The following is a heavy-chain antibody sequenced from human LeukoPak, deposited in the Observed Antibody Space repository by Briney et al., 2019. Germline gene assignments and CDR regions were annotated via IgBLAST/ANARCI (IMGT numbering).Heavy chain of an antibody. D-gene: IGHD3-10*01. J-gene: IGHJ5*02. CDR3: AKDLSYGSLWFDP. Sequence: GGSLRLSCVASGFTFSSHGMQWVRQAPGKGLEWVALIWYDGSKTNYVDSVMGRFTISRDSSKNTLYLQMDNLRVEDTAVYFCAKDLSYGSLWFDPWGQGTLVTVSS. CDR1: GFTFSSHG. V-gene: IGHV3-33*06. CDR2: IWYDGSKT.